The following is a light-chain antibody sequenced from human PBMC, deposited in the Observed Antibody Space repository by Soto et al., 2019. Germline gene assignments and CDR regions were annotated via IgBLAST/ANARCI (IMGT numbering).Light chain of an antibody. Sequence: EIVLTQSPGTLSLSPGERATLSCRASQSVSSRSLAWYQQKPGQAPRLLIYGASSRATGIPDRFSGSGSGTDFTLTISRLEPEDFAVYYCQQYGRSPLLTFGGGTKVEIK. CDR3: QQYGRSPLLT. V-gene: IGKV3-20*01. CDR1: QSVSSRS. CDR2: GAS. J-gene: IGKJ4*01.